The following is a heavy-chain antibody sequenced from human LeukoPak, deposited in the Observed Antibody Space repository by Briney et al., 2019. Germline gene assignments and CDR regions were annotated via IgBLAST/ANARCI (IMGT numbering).Heavy chain of an antibody. J-gene: IGHJ4*02. CDR3: ARSLTTLTYEGY. Sequence: GGSLRLSCAASGFTFSSYMMNWVRQAPGKGLEWVSSINSGSTYTYYTESVKGRFTVSGDNAKNSLFLQMNSLRAEDTAIYYCARSLTTLTYEGYWGQGTLVTVSS. CDR1: GFTFSSYM. D-gene: IGHD1-1*01. V-gene: IGHV3-21*01. CDR2: INSGSTYT.